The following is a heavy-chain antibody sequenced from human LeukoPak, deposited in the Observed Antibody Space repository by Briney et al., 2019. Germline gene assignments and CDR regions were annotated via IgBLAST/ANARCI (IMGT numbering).Heavy chain of an antibody. CDR2: IYYSGST. Sequence: KPSETLSRTCTVSGGSISCSYWSLIRQPPGKGLEWIGYIYYSGSTNYNPSLKSRVTISVDTSKNQFSLKLSSVTAADTAVYYCARAMVGATPFQHWGQGTLVTVSS. CDR1: GGSISCSY. J-gene: IGHJ1*01. D-gene: IGHD1-26*01. V-gene: IGHV4-59*01. CDR3: ARAMVGATPFQH.